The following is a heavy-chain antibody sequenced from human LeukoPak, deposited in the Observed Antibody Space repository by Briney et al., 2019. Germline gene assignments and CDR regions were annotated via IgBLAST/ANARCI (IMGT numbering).Heavy chain of an antibody. Sequence: ASVKVSCKTSGYTFTSYGMHWVRQAPGQRLEWMGWINGGNGDAKYSQKFQGRVTIIRDTSASTGYMELSSLRSEDTAVYYCARVPLSARSGHYYPHWGQGTLVTVSS. V-gene: IGHV1-3*01. CDR1: GYTFTSYG. D-gene: IGHD3-22*01. J-gene: IGHJ1*01. CDR3: ARVPLSARSGHYYPH. CDR2: INGGNGDA.